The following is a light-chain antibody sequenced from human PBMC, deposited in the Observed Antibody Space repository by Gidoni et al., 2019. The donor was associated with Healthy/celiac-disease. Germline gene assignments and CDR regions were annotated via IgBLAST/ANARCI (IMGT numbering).Light chain of an antibody. J-gene: IGLJ2*01. CDR1: SSDVGSYNR. V-gene: IGLV2-18*02. CDR3: SSYTSSSTLI. Sequence: QSALTQPPSVPGSPGPSVTISCTGTSSDVGSYNRVSWYQQPPGTAPTLMIYEVSNRPSGVPDRFSGSKSGNTASLTISGLQAEDEADYYCSSYTSSSTLIFGGGTKLTVL. CDR2: EVS.